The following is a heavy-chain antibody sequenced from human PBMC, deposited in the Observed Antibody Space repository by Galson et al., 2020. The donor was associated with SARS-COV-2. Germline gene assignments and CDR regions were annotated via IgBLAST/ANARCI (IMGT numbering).Heavy chain of an antibody. CDR2: ITTSGDT. Sequence: GGSLRLYCTASGFTVSTYDIHWVRQATGKGLEWVAGITTSGDTYYSGAVKGRVTISRESAKNSLFLRMNSLTAADTAMYYCARASFLHDDSGYLDTFDVWGQGTMVTVSS. D-gene: IGHD3-22*01. V-gene: IGHV3-13*01. CDR1: GFTVSTYD. CDR3: ARASFLHDDSGYLDTFDV. J-gene: IGHJ3*01.